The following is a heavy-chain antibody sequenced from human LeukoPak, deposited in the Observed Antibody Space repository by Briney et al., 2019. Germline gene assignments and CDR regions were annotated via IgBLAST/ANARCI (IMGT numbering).Heavy chain of an antibody. CDR1: GFTFSSYA. J-gene: IGHJ4*02. D-gene: IGHD6-6*01. CDR3: AAGLEGFVY. CDR2: ISGSGGST. V-gene: IGHV3-23*01. Sequence: GGSLRLSCAASGFTFSSYAMSWVRQAPGKGLEWVSEISGSGGSTYYADSVKGRFTISRDSSKNTLYLQMNSLRAEDTAVYFCAAGLEGFVYWGQGTLVTVSS.